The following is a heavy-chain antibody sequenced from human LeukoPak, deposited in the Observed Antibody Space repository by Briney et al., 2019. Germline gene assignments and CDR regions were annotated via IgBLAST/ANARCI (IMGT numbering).Heavy chain of an antibody. CDR1: GFTFSSYS. V-gene: IGHV3-21*01. D-gene: IGHD2-2*01. J-gene: IGHJ4*02. Sequence: GGSLRLSCAASGFTFSSYSMNWVRQAPGKGLEWVSAIDSTSQYIYYADSVKGRFTISRDNARDTLYLQMNSLRVEDTAVYYCAQGCSTTSCPDFWGQGTLVTVSS. CDR3: AQGCSTTSCPDF. CDR2: IDSTSQYI.